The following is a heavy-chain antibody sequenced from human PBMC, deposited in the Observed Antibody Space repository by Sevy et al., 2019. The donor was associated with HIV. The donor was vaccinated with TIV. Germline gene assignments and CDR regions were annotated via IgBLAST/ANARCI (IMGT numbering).Heavy chain of an antibody. CDR1: GFIFTRYA. J-gene: IGHJ4*02. CDR3: ARGQIAVADNGSLEY. Sequence: GGSLRLSCAVSGFIFTRYAMHWVRQAPGKGLEWVASISYDGSNKYYADSVKGRFTISRDNSKNTLYLQMNSLRTEDTAVYYCARGQIAVADNGSLEYWGQGTLVTVSS. V-gene: IGHV3-30-3*01. D-gene: IGHD6-19*01. CDR2: ISYDGSNK.